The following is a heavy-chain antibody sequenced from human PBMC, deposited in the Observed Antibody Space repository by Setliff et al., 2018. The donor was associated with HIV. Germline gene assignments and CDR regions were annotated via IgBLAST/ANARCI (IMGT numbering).Heavy chain of an antibody. CDR2: IYYSGNT. J-gene: IGHJ5*02. CDR1: GDSIFTSTYY. V-gene: IGHV4-39*01. Sequence: SETLSLTCSVSGDSIFTSTYYWGWIRQPPGKRLEWIGIIYYSGNTYYNPSLKSRVTISVDTSNNQFFLNLSSVTATDSAVYYCARLGRPYSGQGWFDPWGQGTLVTVSS. D-gene: IGHD5-12*01. CDR3: ARLGRPYSGQGWFDP.